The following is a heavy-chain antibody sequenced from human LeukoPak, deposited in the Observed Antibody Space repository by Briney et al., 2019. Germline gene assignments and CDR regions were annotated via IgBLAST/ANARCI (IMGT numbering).Heavy chain of an antibody. V-gene: IGHV3-30*04. Sequence: GGSLRLSCAASGFTFSSYAMHWVPQAPGKGLEWVAVISYDGSNKYYADSVKGRFTISRDNSKNTLYLEMNSLRGEDMAVYYCARERGGEPGPFDYWGEGTLVTVSS. J-gene: IGHJ4*02. CDR1: GFTFSSYA. D-gene: IGHD3-10*01. CDR2: ISYDGSNK. CDR3: ARERGGEPGPFDY.